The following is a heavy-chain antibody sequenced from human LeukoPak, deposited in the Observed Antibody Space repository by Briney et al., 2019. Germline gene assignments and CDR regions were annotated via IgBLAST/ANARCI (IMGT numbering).Heavy chain of an antibody. CDR2: INHSGST. Sequence: SETLSLTCAVYGGSFSGYYWSWIRQPPGKVLEWIGEINHSGSTNYNPSLKSRVTISVDTSKNQFSLKLSSVTAADTAVYYCARAPDPDPYYDFWSGPARYFDYWGQGTLVTVSS. CDR1: GGSFSGYY. CDR3: ARAPDPDPYYDFWSGPARYFDY. V-gene: IGHV4-34*01. D-gene: IGHD3-3*01. J-gene: IGHJ4*02.